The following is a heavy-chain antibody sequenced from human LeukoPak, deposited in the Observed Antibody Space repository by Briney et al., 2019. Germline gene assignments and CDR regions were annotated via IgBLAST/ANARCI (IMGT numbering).Heavy chain of an antibody. Sequence: ASVKVSCKASGYTFTSYDINWVRQATGQGLEWMGWMSPNSGNTGYAQKFQGRVTMTRNTSISTAYMELSSLRSEDTAVYYCAAEESSSGKLETTDYWGQGTLVTVSS. J-gene: IGHJ4*02. V-gene: IGHV1-8*01. CDR3: AAEESSSGKLETTDY. D-gene: IGHD6-13*01. CDR1: GYTFTSYD. CDR2: MSPNSGNT.